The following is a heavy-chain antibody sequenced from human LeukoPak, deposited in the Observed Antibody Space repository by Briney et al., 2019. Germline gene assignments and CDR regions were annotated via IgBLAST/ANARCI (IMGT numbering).Heavy chain of an antibody. D-gene: IGHD3-3*01. V-gene: IGHV3-23*01. J-gene: IGHJ4*02. CDR3: AKDPAGYTSWSDS. CDR2: ISSGRDRT. Sequence: PGGSLRLSCAASGFTFSNYAMSWVRQAPGKGLEWVSAISSGRDRTNYGSSVKGRFTISRDNSKNTLSLQMNSLRADDTAVYYCAKDPAGYTSWSDSWGQGTLVTVSS. CDR1: GFTFSNYA.